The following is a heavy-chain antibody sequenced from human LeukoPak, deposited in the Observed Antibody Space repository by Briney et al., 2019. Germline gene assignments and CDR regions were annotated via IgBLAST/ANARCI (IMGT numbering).Heavy chain of an antibody. J-gene: IGHJ4*02. V-gene: IGHV4-59*01. CDR1: GGSISSYY. CDR3: AKSISVGSGDFWSGYYFGTYSGLDY. Sequence: SETLSLTCTVSGGSISSYYWSWIRQPPGKGLEWIGYIYYSGSTNYNPSLKSRVTISVDTSKNQFSLKLSSVTAADTAVYYCAKSISVGSGDFWSGYYFGTYSGLDYWGQGTQVTVSS. D-gene: IGHD3-3*01. CDR2: IYYSGST.